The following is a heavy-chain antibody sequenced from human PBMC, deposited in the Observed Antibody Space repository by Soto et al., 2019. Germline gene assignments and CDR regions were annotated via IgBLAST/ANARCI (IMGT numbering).Heavy chain of an antibody. J-gene: IGHJ6*02. CDR1: GFTFGSYW. V-gene: IGHV3-74*01. CDR2: IDSDGSST. CDR3: ARGRPYGMDV. Sequence: LRLSCAASGFTFGSYWMNWVRQAPGKGLVWVSRIDSDGSSTTYADSVKGRFTTSRDNAKNTLYLQMSSPRVEDTAVYYCARGRPYGMDVWGQGTTVTISS.